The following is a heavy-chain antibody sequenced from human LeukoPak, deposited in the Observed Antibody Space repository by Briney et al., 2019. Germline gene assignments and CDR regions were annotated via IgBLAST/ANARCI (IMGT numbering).Heavy chain of an antibody. CDR3: AKVPEAGTGYGMDV. D-gene: IGHD2-2*01. V-gene: IGHV3-53*01. J-gene: IGHJ6*02. Sequence: PGGSLRLSCVVSGGDLNNVYMNWVRHSPQKGLEWLSMMISGGSVDYADSVKSRFSISKDTSRNTIYLQMNSLRVEDTAIYYCAKVPEAGTGYGMDVWGQGTTVTVSS. CDR2: MISGGSV. CDR1: GGDLNNVY.